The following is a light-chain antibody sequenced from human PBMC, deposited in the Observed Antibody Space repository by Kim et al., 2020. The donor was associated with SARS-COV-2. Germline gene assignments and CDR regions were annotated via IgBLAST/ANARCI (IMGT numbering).Light chain of an antibody. J-gene: IGKJ5*01. CDR3: HQRSNWPPAT. Sequence: SPGERATLSCRASQSVSSYLAWYQQKPGQAPRLLIYDASNRATGIPARFSGSGYGTDFTLTISSLEPEDFAVYYCHQRSNWPPATFGQGTRLEIK. V-gene: IGKV3-11*01. CDR1: QSVSSY. CDR2: DAS.